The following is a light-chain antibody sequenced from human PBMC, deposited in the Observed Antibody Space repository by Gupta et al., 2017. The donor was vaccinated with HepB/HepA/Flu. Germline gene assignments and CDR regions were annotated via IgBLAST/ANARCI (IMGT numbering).Light chain of an antibody. J-gene: IGKJ4*01. CDR3: QQYDDYPLT. CDR2: KAS. V-gene: IGKV1-5*03. CDR1: QSISSW. Sequence: DIQMTQSPSTLSASVGDRVTITCRASQSISSWLAWYQQKPGKAPKLLIYKASTLESGVPSRFSGSGSGTEFTLTISSVQPDDFATYYCQQYDDYPLTFGRGTKVEIK.